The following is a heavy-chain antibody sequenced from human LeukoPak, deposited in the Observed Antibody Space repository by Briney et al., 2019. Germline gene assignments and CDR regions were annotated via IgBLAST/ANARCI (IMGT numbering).Heavy chain of an antibody. V-gene: IGHV3-21*04. J-gene: IGHJ4*02. D-gene: IGHD4-23*01. Sequence: GGSLRLSCAASGFTFSSYCMDWVRQTPGKGLEWVSSISSSSSYIYYADSVKGRFTISRDNAKNSLYLQMNSLRAEDTAVYYCARRAGGYSHPYDYWGQGTLVTVSS. CDR1: GFTFSSYC. CDR2: ISSSSSYI. CDR3: ARRAGGYSHPYDY.